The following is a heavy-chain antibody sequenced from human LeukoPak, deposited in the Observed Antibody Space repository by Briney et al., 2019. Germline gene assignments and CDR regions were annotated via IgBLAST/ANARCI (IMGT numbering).Heavy chain of an antibody. J-gene: IGHJ4*02. CDR2: ISSSSSYI. D-gene: IGHD1-26*01. Sequence: GGSLRLSCAASGFTFSSYSMNWVRQAPGKGLEWVSSISSSSSYIYYADSVKGRFTISRDNAKNSLHLQMNSLRAEDTAVYYCARDEDPIVGATNVDYWGQGTLVTVSS. CDR1: GFTFSSYS. CDR3: ARDEDPIVGATNVDY. V-gene: IGHV3-21*01.